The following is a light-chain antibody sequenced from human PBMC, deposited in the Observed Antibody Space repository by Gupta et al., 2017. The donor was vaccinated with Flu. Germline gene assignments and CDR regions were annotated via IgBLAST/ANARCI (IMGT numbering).Light chain of an antibody. CDR3: QQENSSSYI. CDR1: QSISSW. CDR2: KAS. J-gene: IGKJ2*01. Sequence: DIQMTQSPSTLSASVGDRVTITCRASQSISSWLAWYQQKPGKAPKLLIYKASRVESEVPSRFSGSGSGTEFTLTISSRQPEDFANYYCQQENSSSYIFGQGTKLEIK. V-gene: IGKV1-5*03.